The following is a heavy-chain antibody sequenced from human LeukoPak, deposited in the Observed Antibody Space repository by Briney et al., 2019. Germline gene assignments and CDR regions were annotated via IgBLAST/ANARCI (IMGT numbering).Heavy chain of an antibody. Sequence: GGSLRLSCAVSGFMFSQHTMSWVRQAPGKGLEWVSYISSSGSTIYYADSVKGRFTISRDNAKNSLYLQMNSLRAEDTAVYYCARDNGLRYFDWLLNGMDVWGQGTTVTVSS. V-gene: IGHV3-11*01. J-gene: IGHJ6*02. CDR2: ISSSGSTI. CDR1: GFMFSQHT. CDR3: ARDNGLRYFDWLLNGMDV. D-gene: IGHD3-9*01.